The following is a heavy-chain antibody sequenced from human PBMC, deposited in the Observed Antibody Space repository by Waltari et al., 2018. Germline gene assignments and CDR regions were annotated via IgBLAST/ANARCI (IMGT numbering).Heavy chain of an antibody. Sequence: DVQLLESGGALVPAGGSLRLPCGVCVFSLPRSAIHWVRRAPGTGLQWVAAISFSDATFHADSVKGRFTISRDTSKDTVYLQMNSLRADDTAVYYCAKPFYNWDDPLVSWGQGTPVTVSS. CDR3: AKPFYNWDDPLVS. J-gene: IGHJ5*02. V-gene: IGHV3-23*01. D-gene: IGHD1-20*01. CDR2: ISFSDAT. CDR1: VFSLPRSA.